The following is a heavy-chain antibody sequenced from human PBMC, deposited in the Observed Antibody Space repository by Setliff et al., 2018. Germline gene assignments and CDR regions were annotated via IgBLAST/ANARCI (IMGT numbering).Heavy chain of an antibody. CDR3: ASAEVVVAP. D-gene: IGHD2-15*01. CDR2: ISVYNGNT. J-gene: IGHJ4*02. V-gene: IGHV1-18*01. CDR1: GHTFTTYG. Sequence: GASVKVSCKTSGHTFTTYGISWVRQAPGQGLEWMGWISVYNGNTNYAQKLQGRVTMTTDTSTSTAYMELRSLRYEDTAVYYCASAEVVVAPWGQGTLVTVSS.